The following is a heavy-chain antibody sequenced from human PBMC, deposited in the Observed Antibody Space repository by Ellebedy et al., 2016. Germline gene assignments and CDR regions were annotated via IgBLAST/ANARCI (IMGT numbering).Heavy chain of an antibody. CDR3: SNGGDEPDF. Sequence: GGSLRLXCAASGFTFTSYGMTWVRQAPGKGPEWVSFISSGSRYIYYADSVKGRFTISRDDSKRTVYLQMNSLRREDTAVYYCSNGGDEPDFWGQGTLV. CDR1: GFTFTSYG. V-gene: IGHV3-21*01. J-gene: IGHJ4*02. CDR2: ISSGSRYI.